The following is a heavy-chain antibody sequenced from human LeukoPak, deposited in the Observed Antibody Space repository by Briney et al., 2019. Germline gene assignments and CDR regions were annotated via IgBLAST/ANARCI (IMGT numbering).Heavy chain of an antibody. Sequence: KPSGTLSLTCGVSGGSISSTNWWTWVRPPPGKGLEWIGEVNVLGNTNYNPSLESRVTISIDKSENHVSLKLTSVTAADTAVYYCAREGGPFRPLDYSGQGTLVTVSS. CDR3: AREGGPFRPLDY. CDR1: GGSISSTNW. V-gene: IGHV4-4*02. D-gene: IGHD2/OR15-2a*01. CDR2: VNVLGNT. J-gene: IGHJ4*02.